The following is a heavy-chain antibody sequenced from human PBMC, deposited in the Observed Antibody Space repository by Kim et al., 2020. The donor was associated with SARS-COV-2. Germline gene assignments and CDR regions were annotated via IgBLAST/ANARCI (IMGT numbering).Heavy chain of an antibody. V-gene: IGHV3-49*04. CDR1: GFTFGDYA. D-gene: IGHD2-15*01. J-gene: IGHJ6*04. CDR3: TRQIVVVVAATYYYYYNGMFV. CDR2: IRSKAYGGTT. Sequence: GGSLRLSCTASGFTFGDYAMSWVRQAPGKGLEWVGFIRSKAYGGTTEYAASVKGRFTISRDDSKSIAYLQMNSLKTEDTAVYYCTRQIVVVVAATYYYYYNGMFVWGEGTTDTVSS.